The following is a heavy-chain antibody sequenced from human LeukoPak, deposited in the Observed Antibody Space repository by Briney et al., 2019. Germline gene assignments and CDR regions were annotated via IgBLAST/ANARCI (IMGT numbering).Heavy chain of an antibody. D-gene: IGHD4-23*01. V-gene: IGHV3-30*03. J-gene: IGHJ4*02. CDR1: GFTFSSYG. Sequence: GGSLRLSCAASGFTFSSYGMHWVRQAPGKGLEWVAVISYDGSNKYYADSVKGRFTISGDNSKNTLYLQMNSLRAEDTAVYYCARESYPGKFDYWGQGTLVTASS. CDR2: ISYDGSNK. CDR3: ARESYPGKFDY.